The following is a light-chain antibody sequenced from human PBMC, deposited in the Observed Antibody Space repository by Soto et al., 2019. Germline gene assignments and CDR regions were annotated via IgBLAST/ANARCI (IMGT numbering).Light chain of an antibody. CDR2: LGS. CDR3: MQALQSPPT. Sequence: DIVMTQSPLSLPVTPGEPASISCRSSQSLLHSNGYNYLDWYLQKPGQSPQLLIDLGSNRASGVPDRFSGSGSGSDFTLRISGVEAKDVGVYYCMQALQSPPTFGQGTKVEIK. J-gene: IGKJ1*01. V-gene: IGKV2-28*01. CDR1: QSLLHSNGYNY.